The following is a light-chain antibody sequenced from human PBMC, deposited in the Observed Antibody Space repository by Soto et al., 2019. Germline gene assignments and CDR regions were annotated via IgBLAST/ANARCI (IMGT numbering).Light chain of an antibody. V-gene: IGLV2-14*01. J-gene: IGLJ2*01. Sequence: QSALTQPASVSGSPGQSITISCTGTNSDVGDYNFVSWYQQHPGKAPKLMIYEVSNRPSGVSHRFSGSKSGNTASLTISGLQAEDEADYFCSSYSSTISVIFGGGTKLTV. CDR2: EVS. CDR3: SSYSSTISVI. CDR1: NSDVGDYNF.